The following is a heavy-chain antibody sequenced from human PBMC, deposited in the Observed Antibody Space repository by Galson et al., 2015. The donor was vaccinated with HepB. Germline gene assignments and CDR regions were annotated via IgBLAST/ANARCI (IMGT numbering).Heavy chain of an antibody. J-gene: IGHJ5*02. D-gene: IGHD6-6*01. V-gene: IGHV1-46*01. CDR1: GYTFTNYG. CDR2: INPNGGST. CDR3: ARDIATRPGVRRNWFDP. Sequence: SVKVSCKASGYTFTNYGFTWVRQAPGQGLEWMGFINPNGGSTNFAQRFQGRVTLTRDTSTSTVYMELSSLRSEDTAVYYCARDIATRPGVRRNWFDPWGQGTLVTVSS.